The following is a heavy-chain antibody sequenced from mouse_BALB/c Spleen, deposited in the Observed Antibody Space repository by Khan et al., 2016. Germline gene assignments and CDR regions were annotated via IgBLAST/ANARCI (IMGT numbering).Heavy chain of an antibody. D-gene: IGHD1-1*02. CDR2: ISYSGDT. V-gene: IGHV3-2*02. Sequence: EVQLQESGPGLVKPSQSLSLTCTVTGYSITSDYAWNWIRQFPGNKLVWLGYISYSGDTHYNPSLTSRISITSDTSKNQFFLHLNSVTAEDTSTYYCAREDYSWFAYWGQGTLFTVSA. CDR1: GYSITSDYA. J-gene: IGHJ3*01. CDR3: AREDYSWFAY.